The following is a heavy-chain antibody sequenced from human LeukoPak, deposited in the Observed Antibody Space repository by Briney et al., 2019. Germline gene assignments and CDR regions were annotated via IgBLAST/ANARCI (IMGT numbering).Heavy chain of an antibody. V-gene: IGHV1-69*04. CDR2: IIPILGIA. D-gene: IGHD3-3*01. CDR1: GGTFSSYA. Sequence: SVKVSCKASGGTFSSYAISWVRQAPGQGLEWMGRIIPILGIANYAQKFQGRVTITADKSTSTAYMELSSLRSEDTAVYYCARGGIFGVVIMPSDFYYGMDVWGQGTTVTVSS. J-gene: IGHJ6*02. CDR3: ARGGIFGVVIMPSDFYYGMDV.